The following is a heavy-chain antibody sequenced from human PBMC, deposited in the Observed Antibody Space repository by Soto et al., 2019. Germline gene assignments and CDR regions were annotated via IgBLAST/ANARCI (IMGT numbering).Heavy chain of an antibody. CDR1: GFTFSSYG. D-gene: IGHD6-13*01. J-gene: IGHJ6*02. CDR3: AKGLIAAAPFYYYGMDV. V-gene: IGHV3-30*18. Sequence: GWSLILSCAASGFTFSSYGMHWVRQAPGKGLEWVAVISYDGSNKYYADSVKGRFTISRDNSKNTLYLQMNSMRAEDTAVYYCAKGLIAAAPFYYYGMDVWGQGNTV. CDR2: ISYDGSNK.